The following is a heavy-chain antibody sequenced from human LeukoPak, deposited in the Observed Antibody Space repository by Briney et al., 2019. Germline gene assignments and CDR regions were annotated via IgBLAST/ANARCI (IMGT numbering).Heavy chain of an antibody. D-gene: IGHD4-17*01. CDR3: STEPRSLLY. V-gene: IGHV3-30*04. J-gene: IGHJ4*01. Sequence: GGSLRLSCAASGFTFSSYAMHWVRQAPGKGLEWVAVISYDGSNKYYADSVKGRFTISRDNAKNSLYLQLNSLRPEDTALYYCSTEPRSLLYWGHGTLVTVSS. CDR2: ISYDGSNK. CDR1: GFTFSSYA.